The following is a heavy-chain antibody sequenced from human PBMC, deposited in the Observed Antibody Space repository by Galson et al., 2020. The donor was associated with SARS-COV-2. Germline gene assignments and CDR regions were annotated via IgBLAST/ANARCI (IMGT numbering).Heavy chain of an antibody. D-gene: IGHD1-26*01. CDR1: GDSINSYY. CDR3: ARGWYSGSYRFDY. Sequence: ASETLSLTCAVSGDSINSYYWSWIRQPPGEGLEWIGFIYSSGYTSYNPSLKSRVTISVDPSQNQFSLKLSSVTAADTAVYFCARGWYSGSYRFDYWGQGSLVTVSS. CDR2: IYSSGYT. J-gene: IGHJ4*02. V-gene: IGHV4-59*01.